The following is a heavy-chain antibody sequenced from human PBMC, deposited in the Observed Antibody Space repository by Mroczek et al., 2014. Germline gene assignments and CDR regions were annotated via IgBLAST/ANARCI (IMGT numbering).Heavy chain of an antibody. Sequence: VQLQESGGRAWCXRGGSRETLLCGLWISFSSIAMGWVRQAPGKGLEWVSGLSASGTNVHYADSVKGRFIISRDNSKNEMFLQMSNLRTEDTAIYYCVRDIIMSGTRIAGTYWGQGTLVTVSS. V-gene: IGHV3-23*01. CDR3: VRDIIMSGTRIAGTY. D-gene: IGHD1-1*01. CDR1: ISFSSIA. J-gene: IGHJ4*02. CDR2: LSASGTNV.